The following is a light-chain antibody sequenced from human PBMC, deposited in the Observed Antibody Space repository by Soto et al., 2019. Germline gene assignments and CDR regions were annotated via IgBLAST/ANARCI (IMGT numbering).Light chain of an antibody. Sequence: EMLMTQSPATLSVSPGERATLSCSASESISSNLAWYQQKPGQAPRLLIYGASTRATDIPARFSGSGSGTEFHLTISSLQSEDSAVYYCQQYNNWPPATFGPGTKVDVK. CDR3: QQYNNWPPAT. J-gene: IGKJ3*01. CDR1: ESISSN. CDR2: GAS. V-gene: IGKV3-15*01.